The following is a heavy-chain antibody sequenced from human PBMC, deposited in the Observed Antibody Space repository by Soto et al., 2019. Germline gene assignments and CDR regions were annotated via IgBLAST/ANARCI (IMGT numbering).Heavy chain of an antibody. CDR3: ARDTSGKGYYYHGMDV. CDR2: IYYSGST. V-gene: IGHV4-31*03. CDR1: GGSVSSADYY. D-gene: IGHD1-1*01. J-gene: IGHJ6*02. Sequence: QVQLQESGPGLVKPSQTLSLTCTVSGGSVSSADYYWSWIRQHPGKGLEWIGYIYYSGSTYYNPSLKSRVTLSVDTSKNQFSLNLSSVTAADTAVYYCARDTSGKGYYYHGMDVWGQGITVTVSS.